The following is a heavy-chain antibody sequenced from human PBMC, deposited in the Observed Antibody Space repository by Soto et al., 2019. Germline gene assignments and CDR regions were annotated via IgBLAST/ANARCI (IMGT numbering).Heavy chain of an antibody. CDR3: AQEWVPAYDYDSFAY. CDR1: GFTFSSYA. D-gene: IGHD5-12*01. Sequence: GGSLRLSCAASGFTFSSYAMSWVRQAPGKGLEWVSAISGSGGSTYYADSVKRRFTISRNNSKNTLYLQMNSLRAEATAVYYCAQEWVPAYDYDSFAYWGQGTLVTAPQ. V-gene: IGHV3-23*01. J-gene: IGHJ4*02. CDR2: ISGSGGST.